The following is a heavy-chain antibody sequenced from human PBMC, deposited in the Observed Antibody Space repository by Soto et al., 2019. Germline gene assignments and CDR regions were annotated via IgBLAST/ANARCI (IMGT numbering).Heavy chain of an antibody. CDR2: ISYDGSNK. D-gene: IGHD4-17*01. CDR3: ARGTVTYYYYYGMDV. V-gene: IGHV3-30-3*01. J-gene: IGHJ6*02. CDR1: GSTFSSYA. Sequence: QVQLVESGGGVVQPGRSLRLSCAASGSTFSSYAMHWVRQAPGKGLEWVAVISYDGSNKYYADSVKGRFTISRDNSKNTLCLQMNSLRADDTAVYYCARGTVTYYYYYGMDVWGQGTTVTVSS.